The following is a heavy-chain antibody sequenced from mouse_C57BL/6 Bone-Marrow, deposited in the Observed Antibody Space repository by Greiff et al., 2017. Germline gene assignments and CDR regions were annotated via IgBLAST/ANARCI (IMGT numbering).Heavy chain of an antibody. Sequence: VKLQQPGAELVKPGASVKLSCKASGYTFTSYWMHWVKQRPGQGLEWIGMIHPNSGSTNYNEKFKSKATLTVDKSSSTAYMQLSSLTSEDSAVYYCAREDWEGFAYWGQGTLVTVSA. CDR3: AREDWEGFAY. CDR1: GYTFTSYW. D-gene: IGHD4-1*01. J-gene: IGHJ3*01. CDR2: IHPNSGST. V-gene: IGHV1-64*01.